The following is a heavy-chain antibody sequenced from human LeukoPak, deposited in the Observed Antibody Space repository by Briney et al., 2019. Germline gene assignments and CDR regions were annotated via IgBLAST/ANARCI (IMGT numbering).Heavy chain of an antibody. CDR1: GASISSATYY. J-gene: IGHJ4*02. Sequence: SKTLSLTCTVSGASISSATYYWSWIRQPPGKGLEWIGEINHSGSTNYNPSLKSRVTISVDTSKNQFSLKLSSVTAADTAVYYCARHDKYGGYDYWGQGTLVTVSS. CDR3: ARHDKYGGYDY. V-gene: IGHV4-39*01. D-gene: IGHD4-17*01. CDR2: INHSGST.